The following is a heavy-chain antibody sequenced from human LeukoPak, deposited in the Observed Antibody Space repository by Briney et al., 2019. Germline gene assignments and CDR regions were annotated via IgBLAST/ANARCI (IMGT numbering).Heavy chain of an antibody. V-gene: IGHV3-23*01. Sequence: GGSLTLSCTASGFTFSNFAMSWVRQAPGKGLEWVSLIIGSGGGTFYAASVSGRFTISRDNSKNTLYLQMNSLRAEDTAVYYCASRGYTYGHNWFDPWGQGTLVTVSS. CDR2: IIGSGGGT. D-gene: IGHD5-18*01. CDR1: GFTFSNFA. J-gene: IGHJ5*02. CDR3: ASRGYTYGHNWFDP.